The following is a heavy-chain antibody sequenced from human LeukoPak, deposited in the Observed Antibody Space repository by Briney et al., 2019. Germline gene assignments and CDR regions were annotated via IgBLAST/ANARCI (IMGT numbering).Heavy chain of an antibody. CDR2: TSYSGGT. D-gene: IGHD3-16*02. Sequence: SETLSLTCTVSGGSISSYFWSWIRQPPGKGLEWIGYTSYSGGTKYDPSLKSRLTISVDTSRNQFSLKLHSVTAADTAVYYCARGAVVNGLDVWGQGTTVTVSS. V-gene: IGHV4-59*08. CDR3: ARGAVVNGLDV. CDR1: GGSISSYF. J-gene: IGHJ6*02.